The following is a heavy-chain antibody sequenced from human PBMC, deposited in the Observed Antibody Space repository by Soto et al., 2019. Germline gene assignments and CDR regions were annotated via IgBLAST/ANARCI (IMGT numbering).Heavy chain of an antibody. J-gene: IGHJ6*03. CDR1: GGSIRESGFY. CDR3: ARSLMDV. Sequence: QMQLQESGPGLVKPSETLALTCTVSGGSIRESGFYWGWIRQSPGKGLEWIGSIFLSGRTHYNPSLRSRVTTSVDASKNQFSLNLNSVTAADTAVYYCARSLMDVWGKGTTVRVSS. V-gene: IGHV4-39*01. CDR2: IFLSGRT.